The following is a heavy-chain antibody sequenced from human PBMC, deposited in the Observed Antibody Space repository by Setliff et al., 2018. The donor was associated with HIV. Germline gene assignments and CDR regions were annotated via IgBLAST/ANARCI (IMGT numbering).Heavy chain of an antibody. J-gene: IGHJ2*01. D-gene: IGHD4-17*01. CDR2: ISHSGTA. CDR3: ARGLPDVRNGYDYGDWYFDL. V-gene: IGHV4-34*01. Sequence: SETLSLTCAVYGESFNTYFWSWIRQPPGRGLEWIGEISHSGTANYNPSLKSRVTLSLDTAKNRFSLNLKSVTDAETAVYFCARGLPDVRNGYDYGDWYFDLWGRGTLVTVPS. CDR1: GESFNTYF.